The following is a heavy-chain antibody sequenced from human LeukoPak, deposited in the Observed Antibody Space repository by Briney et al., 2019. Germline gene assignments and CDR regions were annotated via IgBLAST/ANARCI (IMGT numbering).Heavy chain of an antibody. J-gene: IGHJ4*02. CDR2: ISAYNGNT. CDR3: ARDSSGCYDY. CDR1: GYTFTSYD. V-gene: IGHV1-18*01. D-gene: IGHD6-19*01. Sequence: ASVKVSCKASGYTFTSYDINWVRQATGQGLEWMGWISAYNGNTNYAQKLQGRVTMTTDTSTSTAYMELRSLRSDDTAVYYCARDSSGCYDYWGQGTLVTVSS.